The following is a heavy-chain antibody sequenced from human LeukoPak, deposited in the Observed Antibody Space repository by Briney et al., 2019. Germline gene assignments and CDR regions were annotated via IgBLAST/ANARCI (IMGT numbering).Heavy chain of an antibody. CDR1: GGSISSRNYY. Sequence: SETLSLTCTVSGGSISSRNYYWGWIRQPPGKGLEWIGSIYYSGSTYYNPSLKRRVTISVDTSTNQFSLKLSSVTAADTAVYYCARQGDIFGVVVPFGYWGQGTLVSVSS. J-gene: IGHJ4*02. CDR2: IYYSGST. D-gene: IGHD3-3*01. V-gene: IGHV4-39*01. CDR3: ARQGDIFGVVVPFGY.